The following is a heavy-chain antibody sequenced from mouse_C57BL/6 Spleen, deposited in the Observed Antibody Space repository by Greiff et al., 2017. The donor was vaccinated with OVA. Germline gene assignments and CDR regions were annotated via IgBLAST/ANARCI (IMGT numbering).Heavy chain of an antibody. CDR1: GYTFTSYW. Sequence: QVQLQQPGAELVRPGSSVKLSCKASGYTFTSYWMHWVKQRPIQGLEWIGNIDPSDSETHYNQKFKDKATLTVDKSSSTAYMQLSSLTSEDSAVYYCARSDYGHDGRFAYWGQGTLVTVSA. V-gene: IGHV1-52*01. J-gene: IGHJ3*01. CDR2: IDPSDSET. D-gene: IGHD2-2*01. CDR3: ARSDYGHDGRFAY.